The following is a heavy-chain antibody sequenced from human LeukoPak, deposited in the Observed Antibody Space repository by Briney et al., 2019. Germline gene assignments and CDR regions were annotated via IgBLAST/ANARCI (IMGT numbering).Heavy chain of an antibody. V-gene: IGHV4-39*02. CDR2: VYYGRSP. Sequence: PSETLSLTCTVSGDSISRSTYYWAWVRQPPGKGLEWIGSVYYGRSPYFNPSLESRATISVDTSKNHFSLKMSSVTAADTAVYYCARSSGTGTFSYWGQGTLVTVSS. CDR1: GDSISRSTYY. CDR3: ARSSGTGTFSY. J-gene: IGHJ4*02. D-gene: IGHD6-25*01.